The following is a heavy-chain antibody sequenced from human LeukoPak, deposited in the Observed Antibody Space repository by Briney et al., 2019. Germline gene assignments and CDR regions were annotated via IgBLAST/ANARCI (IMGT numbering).Heavy chain of an antibody. CDR2: INHSGRT. CDR3: AGGRGQLWLRWFDP. D-gene: IGHD5-18*01. V-gene: IGHV4-34*01. CDR1: GGSFSGYY. Sequence: SQSLSLTCAVYGGSFSGYYWSWVRQPPGKGLEWIGEINHSGRTTYNPSLKSRVTISVDTCKNRIFLKTGSVTAAETAVYFCAGGRGQLWLRWFDPWGQGTLATVSS. J-gene: IGHJ5*02.